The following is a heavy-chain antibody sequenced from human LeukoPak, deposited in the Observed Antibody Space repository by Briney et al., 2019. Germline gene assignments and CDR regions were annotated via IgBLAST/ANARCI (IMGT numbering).Heavy chain of an antibody. CDR2: ICSSGSTI. D-gene: IGHD3-9*01. V-gene: IGHV3-11*01. Sequence: GGSLRLSCAASGFTFSDYYMSWIRQAPGKGLEWVSYICSSGSTIYYADSVKGRFTISRDNAKNSLYLQMNSLRAEDTAVYYCAGRNYDILTGYLFDYWGQGTLVTVSS. J-gene: IGHJ4*02. CDR3: AGRNYDILTGYLFDY. CDR1: GFTFSDYY.